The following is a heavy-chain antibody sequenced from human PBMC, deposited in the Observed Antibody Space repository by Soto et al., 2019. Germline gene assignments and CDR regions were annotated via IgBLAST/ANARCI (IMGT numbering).Heavy chain of an antibody. V-gene: IGHV3-33*01. CDR2: IWYDGSNK. D-gene: IGHD3-10*01. J-gene: IGHJ6*02. CDR3: ARDLLIRADHRTGYYYGMHV. Sequence: GGSLRLSCAASGFTFSSYGMHWVRQAPGKGLEWVAVIWYDGSNKYYADSVKGRFTISRDNSKNTLYLQMNSLRAEDTAVYYCARDLLIRADHRTGYYYGMHVWGPGTTVTVYS. CDR1: GFTFSSYG.